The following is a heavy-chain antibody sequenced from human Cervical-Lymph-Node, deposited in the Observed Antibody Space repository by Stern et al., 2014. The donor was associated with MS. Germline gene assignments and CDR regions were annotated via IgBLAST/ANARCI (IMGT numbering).Heavy chain of an antibody. V-gene: IGHV4-31*03. Sequence: QVQLVESGPGLVKPSQTLSLTCTVSGASLSSLNYYWSWIRQPPEKGLEWIGFISYSGTTNYTPSLKSRVTVSADTSKTQFSLRLTSVTAADTAVYYCARDNGLRVEQFFDYWGQGILVTVSS. CDR1: GASLSSLNYY. J-gene: IGHJ4*02. CDR3: ARDNGLRVEQFFDY. D-gene: IGHD4-17*01. CDR2: ISYSGTT.